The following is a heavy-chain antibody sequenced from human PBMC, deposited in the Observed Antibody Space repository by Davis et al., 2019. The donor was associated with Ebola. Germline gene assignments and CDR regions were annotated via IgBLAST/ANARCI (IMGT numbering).Heavy chain of an antibody. CDR3: VKDGYQLLYMGADY. D-gene: IGHD2-2*02. Sequence: GESLKISCAASGFTFSSYAMSWVRQAPGKGLEWVSAISGSGGSTYYADSVKGRFTISRDNSKNTLYLQMSSLRAEDTAVYYCVKDGYQLLYMGADYWGQGTLVTVSS. CDR1: GFTFSSYA. V-gene: IGHV3-23*01. J-gene: IGHJ4*02. CDR2: ISGSGGST.